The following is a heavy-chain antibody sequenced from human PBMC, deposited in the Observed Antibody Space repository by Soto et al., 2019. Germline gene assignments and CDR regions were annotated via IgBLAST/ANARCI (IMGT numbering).Heavy chain of an antibody. CDR3: ARGAQALVAGHLFDY. D-gene: IGHD6-19*01. J-gene: IGHJ4*02. Sequence: GGSLRLSCAASGFTFSSYSMNWVRQAPGKGLEWVSSISSSSSYIYYADSVKGRFTISRDNAKNSLYLQMNSLRAEDTAVYYCARGAQALVAGHLFDYWGQGTLVTVSS. CDR1: GFTFSSYS. CDR2: ISSSSSYI. V-gene: IGHV3-21*01.